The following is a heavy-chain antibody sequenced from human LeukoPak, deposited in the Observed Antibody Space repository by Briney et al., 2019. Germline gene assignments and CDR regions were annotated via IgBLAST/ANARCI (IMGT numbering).Heavy chain of an antibody. D-gene: IGHD2-15*01. CDR2: IYYSGIT. Sequence: PSETLSLTCSVSGGSISSGGYYWSWIRQHPGKGLEWIGYIYYSGITNYNPSLKSRVTISVDTSKNQFSLKLSSVTAADTAIYYCARGPGGGSYNWFDPWGQGTLVTVSS. CDR3: ARGPGGGSYNWFDP. V-gene: IGHV4-61*08. CDR1: GGSISSGGYY. J-gene: IGHJ5*02.